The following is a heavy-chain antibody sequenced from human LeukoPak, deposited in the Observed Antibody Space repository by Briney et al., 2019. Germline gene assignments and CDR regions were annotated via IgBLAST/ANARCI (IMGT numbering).Heavy chain of an antibody. CDR1: GGSISSGSYY. D-gene: IGHD4-23*01. Sequence: SETLSLTCTVSGGSISSGSYYWGWIRQPPGKGLEWIGNIYYSGSTYYNPSLKSRVSISVDTSKNQFSLKLTSVTAADTAVYYCARGRETYDYGGNDYWGQGTLVTVSS. CDR2: IYYSGST. CDR3: ARGRETYDYGGNDY. J-gene: IGHJ4*02. V-gene: IGHV4-39*07.